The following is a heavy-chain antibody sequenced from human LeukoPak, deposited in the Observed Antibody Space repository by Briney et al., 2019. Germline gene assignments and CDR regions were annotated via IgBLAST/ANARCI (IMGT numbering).Heavy chain of an antibody. D-gene: IGHD6-13*01. J-gene: IGHJ6*03. Sequence: GGSLRLSCAASGFTVSSNYMSWVRQAPGKGLEWVSVIYSGGSTYYADSVKGRFTISRDNAKNSLYLQMNSLRAEDTALYYCAKDIGSSWNYYYYMDVWGKGTTVTISS. CDR1: GFTVSSNY. V-gene: IGHV3-53*05. CDR3: AKDIGSSWNYYYYMDV. CDR2: IYSGGST.